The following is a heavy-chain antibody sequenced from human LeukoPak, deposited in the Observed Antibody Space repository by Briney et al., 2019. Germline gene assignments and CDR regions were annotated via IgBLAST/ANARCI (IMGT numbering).Heavy chain of an antibody. CDR2: IYTSGST. CDR3: ARVRATTVTFNWFDP. J-gene: IGHJ5*02. V-gene: IGHV4-61*02. D-gene: IGHD4-17*01. Sequence: SETLSLTCTVSGGSISSGSYYWSWIRQPAGKGLEWIGLIYTSGSTNYNPSLKSRVTISVDTSKNQFSLKLSSVTAADTAVYYCARVRATTVTFNWFDPWGQGTLVTVSS. CDR1: GGSISSGSYY.